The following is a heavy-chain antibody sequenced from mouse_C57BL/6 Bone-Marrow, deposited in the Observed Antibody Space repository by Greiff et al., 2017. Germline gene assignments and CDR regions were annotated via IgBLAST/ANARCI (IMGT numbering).Heavy chain of an antibody. V-gene: IGHV1-69*01. D-gene: IGHD3-2*02. Sequence: QVQLQQSGAELVMPGASVKLSCKASGYTFTSYWMHWVKQRPGQGLEWIGDIDPSDSYTNYNQKFKGKSTLTVDKSSSTAYMQLSSLTSEDSAVYYCARESSGYAMDYWGQGTSVTVSS. CDR2: IDPSDSYT. CDR1: GYTFTSYW. CDR3: ARESSGYAMDY. J-gene: IGHJ4*01.